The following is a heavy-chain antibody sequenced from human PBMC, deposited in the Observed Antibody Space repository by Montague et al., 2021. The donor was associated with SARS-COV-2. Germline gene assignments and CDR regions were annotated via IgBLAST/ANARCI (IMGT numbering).Heavy chain of an antibody. CDR3: ARIPVGSKYYFDF. CDR1: GDSVSSNIAT. D-gene: IGHD2-2*01. V-gene: IGHV6-1*01. Sequence: CAISGDSVSSNIATWNWIRRSPSRGLGWLGRTYYRSKWYNDYAESVKSRITIDPDTSKHQFSLHLNSVTPEDTAVYYCARIPVGSKYYFDFWGQGTLVTVSS. J-gene: IGHJ4*02. CDR2: TYYRSKWYN.